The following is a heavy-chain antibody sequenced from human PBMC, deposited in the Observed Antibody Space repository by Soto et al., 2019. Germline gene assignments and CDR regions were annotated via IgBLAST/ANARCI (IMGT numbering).Heavy chain of an antibody. V-gene: IGHV4-59*08. CDR3: ARALENSSSENFDY. J-gene: IGHJ4*02. CDR2: IYYSGGA. D-gene: IGHD6-6*01. CDR1: GGSLSYYY. Sequence: NPSETLSLTCTVSGGSLSYYYWSWIRQPPGMGLEWIGYIYYSGGANYNPSLKSRVTISVDTSKNQFSLKLSSVTAADTAVYYCARALENSSSENFDYWGQGTLVTVSS.